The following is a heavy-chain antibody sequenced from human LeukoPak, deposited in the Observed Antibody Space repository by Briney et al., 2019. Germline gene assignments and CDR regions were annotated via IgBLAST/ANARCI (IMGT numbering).Heavy chain of an antibody. CDR3: VPGGLAVSGIDY. D-gene: IGHD6-19*01. V-gene: IGHV3-7*01. CDR2: ITPDGSDR. Sequence: GGSLRLSCAASGFTFSSYAMHWVRQAPGKGLEWVANITPDGSDRYYVDSLKGRVTISRDNTKSSLYLQLNSLRAEDTAVYYCVPGGLAVSGIDYWGQGALVTVSS. J-gene: IGHJ4*02. CDR1: GFTFSSYA.